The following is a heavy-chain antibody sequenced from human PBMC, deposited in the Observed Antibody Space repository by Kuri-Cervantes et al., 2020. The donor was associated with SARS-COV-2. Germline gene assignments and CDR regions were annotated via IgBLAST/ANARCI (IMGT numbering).Heavy chain of an antibody. CDR2: IYYSGST. J-gene: IGHJ5*02. Sequence: GSLRLSCTVSGGPISSYYWSWIRQPPGKGLEWIGYIYYSGSTNYNPSLKSRVTMSVDTSKNQFSLKLSSVTAADTAVYYCARGVAARPNWFDPWGQGTLVTVSS. D-gene: IGHD2-15*01. V-gene: IGHV4-59*12. CDR1: GGPISSYY. CDR3: ARGVAARPNWFDP.